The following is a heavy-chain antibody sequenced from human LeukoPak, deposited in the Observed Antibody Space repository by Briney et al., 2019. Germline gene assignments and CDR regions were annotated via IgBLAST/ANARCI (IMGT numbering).Heavy chain of an antibody. Sequence: GGSLRLSCAASGFTFSSYAMHWVRQAPGKGLEWVAVISYDGSNKYYADSVKGRFTISRDNAKNSLYLQMNSLRAEDTAVYYCARDPDFSTFDIWGQGTLVTVSS. CDR3: ARDPDFSTFDI. V-gene: IGHV3-30-3*01. D-gene: IGHD4-11*01. CDR1: GFTFSSYA. CDR2: ISYDGSNK. J-gene: IGHJ3*02.